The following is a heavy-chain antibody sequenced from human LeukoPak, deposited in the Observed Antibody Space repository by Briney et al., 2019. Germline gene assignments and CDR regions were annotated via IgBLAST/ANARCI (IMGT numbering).Heavy chain of an antibody. D-gene: IGHD3-10*01. Sequence: SETLSLTCAVHGGSFSGYYWSWIRQPPGKGLEWLGEINHSGSTNYNQSLKSRVTISVDTSKNQFSLKLSSVTAADTAVFDCARRTRRWFTWFFDYWGQGTLVTVSS. CDR3: ARRTRRWFTWFFDY. V-gene: IGHV4-34*01. J-gene: IGHJ4*02. CDR2: INHSGST. CDR1: GGSFSGYY.